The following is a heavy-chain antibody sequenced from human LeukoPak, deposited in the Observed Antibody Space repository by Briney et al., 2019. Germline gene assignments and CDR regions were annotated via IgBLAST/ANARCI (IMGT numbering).Heavy chain of an antibody. V-gene: IGHV3-23*01. CDR3: AKDLGVVVVAASLFDY. J-gene: IGHJ4*02. CDR1: GFTFSSYA. CDR2: ISGSGGST. D-gene: IGHD2-15*01. Sequence: PGGSLRLSCAASGFTFSSYAMSWVRQAPGKGLEWVSAISGSGGSTYYADSVKGRFTISRDNSKNTLYLQMNSLRAEDTAVYYCAKDLGVVVVAASLFDYWGQGTLVTVSS.